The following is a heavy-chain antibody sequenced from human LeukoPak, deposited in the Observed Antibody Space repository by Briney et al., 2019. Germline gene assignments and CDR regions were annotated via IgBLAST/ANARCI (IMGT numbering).Heavy chain of an antibody. Sequence: GGSLRLSCAASGFTFRTYVIHWVRQAPGKGLEWVAFIRFDGGDKYYADSVKGRFTISRDNSKNTLYLQMNSLRSEDTAVYYCAKGSSRDFLWGSTLDYWGQGTLVLVSS. CDR2: IRFDGGDK. D-gene: IGHD3-16*01. J-gene: IGHJ4*02. CDR1: GFTFRTYV. V-gene: IGHV3-30*02. CDR3: AKGSSRDFLWGSTLDY.